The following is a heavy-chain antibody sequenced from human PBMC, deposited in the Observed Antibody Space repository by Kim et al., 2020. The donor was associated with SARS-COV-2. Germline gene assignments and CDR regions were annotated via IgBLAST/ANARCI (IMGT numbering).Heavy chain of an antibody. D-gene: IGHD3-10*01. J-gene: IGHJ6*02. CDR3: ARGRSSINSGYYYGSGSYYNALHYYYGMDV. CDR2: INHSGST. Sequence: SETLSLTCAVYGGSFSGYYWSWIRQPPGKGLEWIGEINHSGSTNYNPSLKSRVTISVDTSKNQFSLKLSSVTAADTAVYYCARGRSSINSGYYYGSGSYYNALHYYYGMDVWGQGTTVTVSS. CDR1: GGSFSGYY. V-gene: IGHV4-34*01.